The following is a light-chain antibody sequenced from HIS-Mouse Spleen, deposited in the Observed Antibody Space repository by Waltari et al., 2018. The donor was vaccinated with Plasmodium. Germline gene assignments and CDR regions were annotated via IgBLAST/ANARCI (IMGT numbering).Light chain of an antibody. Sequence: EIVLTQSPAPLSLSQGERATPSCRASQRVSSYLAWYQQKPGQAPRLLIYDASNRATGIPARFSGSGSGTDFTLTISSLEPEDFAVYYCQQRSNWLTFGGGTKVEIK. CDR2: DAS. J-gene: IGKJ4*01. V-gene: IGKV3-11*01. CDR3: QQRSNWLT. CDR1: QRVSSY.